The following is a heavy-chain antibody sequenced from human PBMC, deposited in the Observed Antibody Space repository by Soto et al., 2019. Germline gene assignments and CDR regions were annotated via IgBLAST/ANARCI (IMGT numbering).Heavy chain of an antibody. D-gene: IGHD3-22*01. CDR2: IFHGGST. CDR1: GGSFSGYY. Sequence: QVQVKQWGEGLLKPSETLSLTCAVYGGSFSGYYWSWIRQPPGKGLEWIGGIFHGGSTNYSPSLKSRVTISVDTSKNQFSRELRSVTAADTAVYYCARPHYDSNTFYFFFDYWGQGTLVTVSS. CDR3: ARPHYDSNTFYFFFDY. V-gene: IGHV4-34*12. J-gene: IGHJ4*02.